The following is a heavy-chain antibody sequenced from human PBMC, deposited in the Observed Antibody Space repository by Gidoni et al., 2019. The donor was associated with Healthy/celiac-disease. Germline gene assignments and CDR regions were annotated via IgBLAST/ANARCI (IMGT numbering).Heavy chain of an antibody. V-gene: IGHV1-8*01. Sequence: QVQLVQSGAEVKKPGASVKVSCKASGYPFTSYGIKWVRQATGQGLEWMGWMNPNSGNTGYAQKFQGRVTMTRNTSISTAYMELSSLRSEDTAVYYCARGSFRAAAGRRSSGFDPWGQGTLVTVSS. CDR2: MNPNSGNT. J-gene: IGHJ5*02. CDR3: ARGSFRAAAGRRSSGFDP. CDR1: GYPFTSYG. D-gene: IGHD6-13*01.